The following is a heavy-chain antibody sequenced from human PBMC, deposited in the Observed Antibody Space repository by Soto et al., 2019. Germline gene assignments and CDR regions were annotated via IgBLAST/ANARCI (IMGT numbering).Heavy chain of an antibody. CDR2: INHSGST. CDR3: ARGPKYYYGSGLLSRRNYGMDV. CDR1: GGSFSGYY. V-gene: IGHV4-34*01. D-gene: IGHD3-10*01. Sequence: SETLSLTCAVYGGSFSGYYWSWIRQPPGKGLEWIGEINHSGSTNYNPSLKSRVTISVDTSKNQFSLKLSSVTAADTAVYYCARGPKYYYGSGLLSRRNYGMDVWGQGTTVTVS. J-gene: IGHJ6*02.